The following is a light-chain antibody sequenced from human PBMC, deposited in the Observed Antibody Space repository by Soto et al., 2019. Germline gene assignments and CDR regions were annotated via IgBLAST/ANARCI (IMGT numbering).Light chain of an antibody. J-gene: IGKJ5*01. CDR2: GAS. CDR3: QQRSNWPIT. Sequence: EILLTQSPGTLSLSPGERGTLSCRASQSVSSSNLAWYPQKPGQSPRLFIYGASSRETGIPDRFSGSGAGTEFTRTISSLEPEDFELYYCQQRSNWPITFGQGTRLEIK. V-gene: IGKV3D-20*02. CDR1: QSVSSSN.